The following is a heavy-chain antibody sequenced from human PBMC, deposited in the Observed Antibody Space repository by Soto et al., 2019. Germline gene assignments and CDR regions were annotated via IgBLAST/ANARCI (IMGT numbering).Heavy chain of an antibody. V-gene: IGHV4-30-4*01. CDR3: ASPSREPRANYYYYGMDV. CDR1: GGSISSGDYY. D-gene: IGHD1-26*01. Sequence: SETLSLTCTVSGGSISSGDYYWSWIRQPPGKGLEWIGYIYYSGSTYYNPSLKSRVTISVDTSKNQFSLKLSSVTAADTAVYYCASPSREPRANYYYYGMDVWGQGTTVTVSS. CDR2: IYYSGST. J-gene: IGHJ6*02.